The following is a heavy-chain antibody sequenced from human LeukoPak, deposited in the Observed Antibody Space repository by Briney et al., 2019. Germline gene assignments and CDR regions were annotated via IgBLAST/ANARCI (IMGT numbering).Heavy chain of an antibody. CDR3: AREAAGDIVVVVAATMELGDAFDI. J-gene: IGHJ3*02. V-gene: IGHV1-2*02. D-gene: IGHD2-15*01. Sequence: ASVKVSCKASGYTFTDFFMHWVRQAPGQGLEWMGWINPNSGDTTYAQKFQGRVIMTRDTSISTAYIELSRLTSDDTAVYYCAREAAGDIVVVVAATMELGDAFDIWGQGTMVTVSS. CDR2: INPNSGDT. CDR1: GYTFTDFF.